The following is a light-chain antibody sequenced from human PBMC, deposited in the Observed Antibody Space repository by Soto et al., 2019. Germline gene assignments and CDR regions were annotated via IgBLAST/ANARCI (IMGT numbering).Light chain of an antibody. Sequence: EIVRTQSPVTLSVSPGERVTLSVRASQSVSSNLAWYQQKPGQAPSLLIYGAFTRATGIPARFSGTGSGTEFTLTISSLKSEDFALYYCQQYNDWPLTFGQGTKVDIK. CDR3: QQYNDWPLT. CDR1: QSVSSN. J-gene: IGKJ1*01. V-gene: IGKV3-15*01. CDR2: GAF.